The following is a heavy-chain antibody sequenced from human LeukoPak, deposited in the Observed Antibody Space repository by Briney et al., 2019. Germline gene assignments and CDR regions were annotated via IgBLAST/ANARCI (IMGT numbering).Heavy chain of an antibody. J-gene: IGHJ6*04. Sequence: GGSLRLSCAASGFTFSSYSMNWVRQAPGKGLEWVSSISSSSSYRYYADSVKGRFTISRDNAKNSLYLQMNSLRAEDTAVYYCAELGITMIGGVWGKGTTVTISS. CDR2: ISSSSSYR. CDR1: GFTFSSYS. D-gene: IGHD3-10*02. CDR3: AELGITMIGGV. V-gene: IGHV3-21*01.